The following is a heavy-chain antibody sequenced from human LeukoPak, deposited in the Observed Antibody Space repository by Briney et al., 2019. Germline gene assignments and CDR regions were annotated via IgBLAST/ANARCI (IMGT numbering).Heavy chain of an antibody. V-gene: IGHV1-69*13. CDR2: IIPIFGTA. Sequence: ASVKVSCKASGGTFSSYAISWVRQAPGQGLEWMGGIIPIFGTANYAQKFQGRVMITADESTSTAYMELSSLRSEDTAVYYCARGQPIFTVTTYYFDYWGQGTLVTVSS. CDR3: ARGQPIFTVTTYYFDY. CDR1: GGTFSSYA. D-gene: IGHD4-17*01. J-gene: IGHJ4*02.